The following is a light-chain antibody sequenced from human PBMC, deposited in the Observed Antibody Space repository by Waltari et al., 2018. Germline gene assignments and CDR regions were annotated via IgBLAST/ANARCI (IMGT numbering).Light chain of an antibody. Sequence: QSALTQPPSASGSPGQSVPISCTGTSGDVGGYNFDSWYQHHPGKAPKRIIFEINKPPSGVPDRFSRSKYGNTASLTVSGLQAEDEADYYCGSYGTNNYVFGSGTTVTVL. CDR1: SGDVGGYNF. V-gene: IGLV2-8*01. CDR3: GSYGTNNYV. J-gene: IGLJ1*01. CDR2: EIN.